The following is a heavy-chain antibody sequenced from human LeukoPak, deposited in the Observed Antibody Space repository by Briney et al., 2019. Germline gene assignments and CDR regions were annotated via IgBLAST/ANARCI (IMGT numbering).Heavy chain of an antibody. CDR1: GYTFTSYD. Sequence: ASVKVSRKASGYTFTSYDINWVRRATGQGLEWMGWMNPNSGNTGYAQKFQGRVTMTRNTSISTAYMELSSLRSEDTAVYYCARGIAAAGTGSYFDYWGQGTLVTVSS. CDR3: ARGIAAAGTGSYFDY. D-gene: IGHD6-13*01. V-gene: IGHV1-8*01. J-gene: IGHJ4*02. CDR2: MNPNSGNT.